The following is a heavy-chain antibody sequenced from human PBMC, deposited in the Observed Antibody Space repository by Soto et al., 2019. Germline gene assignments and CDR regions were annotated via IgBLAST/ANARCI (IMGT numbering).Heavy chain of an antibody. Sequence: GGSLRLSCAASGFTFSSYAMHWVRQAPGKGLEWVAVISYDGSNKYYADSVKGRFTISRDNSKNTLYLQMNSLRAEDTAVYYCARDQRGSTAMLNWFAPWGRGTLVTVSS. D-gene: IGHD2-2*01. J-gene: IGHJ5*02. CDR1: GFTFSSYA. CDR3: ARDQRGSTAMLNWFAP. V-gene: IGHV3-30-3*01. CDR2: ISYDGSNK.